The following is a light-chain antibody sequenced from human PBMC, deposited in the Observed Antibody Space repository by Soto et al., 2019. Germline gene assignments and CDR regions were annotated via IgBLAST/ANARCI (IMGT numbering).Light chain of an antibody. CDR1: QSVSSD. Sequence: EIVMTQSPATLSVSPGERATLSCRASQSVSSDFAWYQQKPGQAPRLLIYGASSRATGIPARFSGSGSGTEFTLTISSLQSEDFATYYCQQYYSFPWTFGQGTKVHIK. V-gene: IGKV3-15*01. J-gene: IGKJ1*01. CDR3: QQYYSFPWT. CDR2: GAS.